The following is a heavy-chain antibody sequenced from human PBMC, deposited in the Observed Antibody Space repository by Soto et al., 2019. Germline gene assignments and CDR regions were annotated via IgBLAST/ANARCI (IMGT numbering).Heavy chain of an antibody. D-gene: IGHD1-1*01. CDR2: ISASGGRP. Sequence: EVQLLESGGGLVQPGGSLRLSCAASGFSFASYALSWVRQAPGKGLEWISGISASGGRPYYADSVKGRFTVSRDNSNNTLYLQLNRLRDEDTAVYYCAKGSSTTSTSQGHLGNWGHGTPVTVSS. CDR1: GFSFASYA. CDR3: AKGSSTTSTSQGHLGN. J-gene: IGHJ4*01. V-gene: IGHV3-23*01.